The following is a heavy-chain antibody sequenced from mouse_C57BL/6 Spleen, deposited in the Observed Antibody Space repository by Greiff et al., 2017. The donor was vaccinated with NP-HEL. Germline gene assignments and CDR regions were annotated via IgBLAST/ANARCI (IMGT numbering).Heavy chain of an antibody. CDR3: ARYYYYGSSHLWYFDV. V-gene: IGHV1-26*01. J-gene: IGHJ1*03. CDR1: GYTFTDYY. Sequence: EVQLQQSGPELVKPGASVKISCKASGYTFTDYYMNWVKQSHGKSLEWIGDINPNNGGTSYNQKFKGKATLTVDKSSSTAYMELRSLTSEDSAVYYCARYYYYGSSHLWYFDVWGTGTTVTVSS. CDR2: INPNNGGT. D-gene: IGHD1-1*01.